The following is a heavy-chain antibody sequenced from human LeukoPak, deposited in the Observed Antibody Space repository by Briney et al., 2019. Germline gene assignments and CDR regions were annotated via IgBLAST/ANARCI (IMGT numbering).Heavy chain of an antibody. Sequence: SETLSLTCSVSGGSISSSSYSWGWIRQPPGKGLEWPGSIYYTGTTYDNPSLKSRVTISVDTSKNQFSLKLSSVTAADTAVYYCARGYDYYDRCGYGYWGQGTLVTVSS. V-gene: IGHV4-39*01. D-gene: IGHD3-22*01. CDR3: ARGYDYYDRCGYGY. CDR2: IYYTGTT. CDR1: GGSISSSSYS. J-gene: IGHJ4*02.